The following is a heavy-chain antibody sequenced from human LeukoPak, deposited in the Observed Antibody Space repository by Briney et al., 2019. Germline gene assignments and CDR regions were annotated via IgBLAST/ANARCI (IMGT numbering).Heavy chain of an antibody. V-gene: IGHV1-69*04. CDR1: GGTFSSYA. CDR3: ARGPPPSIHCSGGSCCFDY. D-gene: IGHD2-15*01. Sequence: SVKVSCKASGGTFSSYAISWVRQAPGQGLEWMGRIIPILGIANYAQKFQGRVTITADKSTSTAYMELSSLRSEDTAVYYCARGPPPSIHCSGGSCCFDYWGQGTLVTVSS. CDR2: IIPILGIA. J-gene: IGHJ4*02.